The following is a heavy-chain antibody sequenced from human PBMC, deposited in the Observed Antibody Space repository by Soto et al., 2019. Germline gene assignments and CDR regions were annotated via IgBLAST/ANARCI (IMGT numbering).Heavy chain of an antibody. J-gene: IGHJ6*02. Sequence: ASETLSLTCTVSGGSISSGGYYWSWIRQHPGEGLEWIGYIYYSGSTYYNPSLKSRVTISVDTSKNQFSLKLSSVTAADTAVYYCARDFSGGYDFYYGMDVWGQGTKVTV. D-gene: IGHD5-12*01. CDR3: ARDFSGGYDFYYGMDV. CDR2: IYYSGST. V-gene: IGHV4-31*03. CDR1: GGSISSGGYY.